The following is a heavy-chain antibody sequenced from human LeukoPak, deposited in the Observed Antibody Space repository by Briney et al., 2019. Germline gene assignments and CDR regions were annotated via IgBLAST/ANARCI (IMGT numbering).Heavy chain of an antibody. CDR3: ARDKKSGESSEIDY. Sequence: GGSLRLSCAASGFTFSNYWVHWVRQAPGKGLVWVSRINRDGSTTNYADSVRGRFTVSRDNAKNTLNLQMNSLRAEDTAVYYCARDKKSGESSEIDYWGQGTLVTVSS. J-gene: IGHJ4*02. D-gene: IGHD3-10*01. CDR1: GFTFSNYW. CDR2: INRDGSTT. V-gene: IGHV3-74*01.